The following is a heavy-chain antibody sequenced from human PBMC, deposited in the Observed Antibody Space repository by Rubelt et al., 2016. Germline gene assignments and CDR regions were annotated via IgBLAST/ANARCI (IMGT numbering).Heavy chain of an antibody. CDR1: GGPISSSNW. D-gene: IGHD1-14*01. V-gene: IGHV4-4*02. J-gene: IGHJ4*02. CDR2: IYHSGTT. Sequence: QVQLQESGPGLVKPSGTLSLTCAVSGGPISSSNWWSWVRQPPGKGLEWIGEIYHSGTTNYNPSLKSRVTIPGDKSKNQFSLKRTSVTAADTAVYYCARVSSLHRHSDSWGQGTLVTVSS. CDR3: ARVSSLHRHSDS.